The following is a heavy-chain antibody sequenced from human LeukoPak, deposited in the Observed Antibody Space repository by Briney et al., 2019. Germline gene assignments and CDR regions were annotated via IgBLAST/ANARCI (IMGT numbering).Heavy chain of an antibody. V-gene: IGHV1-69*04. CDR3: ARVSAAAGGDYFDY. J-gene: IGHJ4*02. Sequence: GASVKVSCKASGGTFSSYAISWVRQAPGQGLEWMGRIIPILGIANYAQKFQGRVTITADKSTSTAYMELSSLRSEDTAVYYCARVSAAAGGDYFDYWGQGTLVTVSS. CDR1: GGTFSSYA. CDR2: IIPILGIA. D-gene: IGHD6-13*01.